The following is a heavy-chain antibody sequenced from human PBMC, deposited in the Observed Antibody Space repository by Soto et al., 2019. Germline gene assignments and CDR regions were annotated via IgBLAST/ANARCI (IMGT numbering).Heavy chain of an antibody. CDR2: TYYRSKWYN. CDR3: ARGLALSGSYLRAFDS. Sequence: QTLSLTCAISGDSVSSNSAAWKWIRQCPSRGLEWLGRTYYRSKWYNDYAVSVKSRITINPDTSKNQFSLQLNSVTPEDTAVYYCARGLALSGSYLRAFDSWGQGTLVTV. V-gene: IGHV6-1*01. D-gene: IGHD1-26*01. CDR1: GDSVSSNSAA. J-gene: IGHJ4*02.